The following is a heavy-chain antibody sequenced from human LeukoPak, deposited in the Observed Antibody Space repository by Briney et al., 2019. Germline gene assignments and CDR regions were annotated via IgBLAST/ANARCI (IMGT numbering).Heavy chain of an antibody. CDR3: AREVSPYYYDSSGYYPS. D-gene: IGHD3-22*01. V-gene: IGHV3-66*01. CDR2: IYSGGST. Sequence: GGSLRLSCAASGFTVSSNYMSWVRQAPGKGLEWVSVIYSGGSTYYADSVKGRFTISRDNSKNTLYLQMNSLRAEDTAVYYCAREVSPYYYDSSGYYPSWGQGTLVTVSS. CDR1: GFTVSSNY. J-gene: IGHJ5*02.